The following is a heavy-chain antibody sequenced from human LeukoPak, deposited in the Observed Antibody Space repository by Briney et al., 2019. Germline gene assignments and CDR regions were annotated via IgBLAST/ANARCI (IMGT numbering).Heavy chain of an antibody. CDR3: AKDQYYDSSGYFPVDY. J-gene: IGHJ4*02. Sequence: GTSLRLSCAASGFTFISYGIHWVRQAPGKGLEWVAIISHDDNIKYYADSVKGRFSISRDNSKNTLYLQMNSLRAEDTAVYYCAKDQYYDSSGYFPVDYWGQGTLVTVSS. V-gene: IGHV3-30*18. CDR2: ISHDDNIK. D-gene: IGHD3-22*01. CDR1: GFTFISYG.